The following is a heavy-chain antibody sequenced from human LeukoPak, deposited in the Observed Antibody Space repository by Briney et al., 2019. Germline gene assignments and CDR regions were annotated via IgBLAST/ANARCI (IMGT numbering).Heavy chain of an antibody. CDR1: GFTFSSYS. CDR3: ASEPKAVAGTNDAFDI. V-gene: IGHV3-30*03. D-gene: IGHD6-19*01. CDR2: ISYDGSNK. J-gene: IGHJ3*02. Sequence: QTGGSLRLSCAASGFTFSSYSMNWVRQAPGKGLEWVAVISYDGSNKYYADSVKGRFTISRDNSKNTLYLQMNSLRAEDTAVYYCASEPKAVAGTNDAFDIWGQGTMVTVSS.